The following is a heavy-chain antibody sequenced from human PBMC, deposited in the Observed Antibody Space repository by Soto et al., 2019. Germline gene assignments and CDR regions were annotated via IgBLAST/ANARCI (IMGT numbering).Heavy chain of an antibody. Sequence: QVHLLQSGAEVKKPGSSVKVSCKASGGTFSNDAVSWLRQAPGQGLEWMGGITPFFDTPSYAQRFQGRITIREDTSATTVYRELRGLRFEDTAIYYCAREVVTETTLGYFDYWGQGTLVTVSS. CDR2: ITPFFDTP. V-gene: IGHV1-69*06. D-gene: IGHD2-21*02. CDR1: GGTFSNDA. J-gene: IGHJ4*02. CDR3: AREVVTETTLGYFDY.